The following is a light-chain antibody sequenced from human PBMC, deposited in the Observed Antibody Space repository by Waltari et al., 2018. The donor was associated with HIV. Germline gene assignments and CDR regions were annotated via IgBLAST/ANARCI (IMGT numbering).Light chain of an antibody. CDR3: SSYAGTRYV. CDR1: SSDGAGYNY. J-gene: IGLJ1*01. CDR2: EVN. Sequence: QSALTQPPSASGSPGQSVTISCTGTSSDGAGYNYVSWYQQHPGKAPKRIIYEVNKRPAGVPDRFSGSKSGNTASLTVSGLQAEDEADYYCSSYAGTRYVFGTGTKVTVL. V-gene: IGLV2-8*01.